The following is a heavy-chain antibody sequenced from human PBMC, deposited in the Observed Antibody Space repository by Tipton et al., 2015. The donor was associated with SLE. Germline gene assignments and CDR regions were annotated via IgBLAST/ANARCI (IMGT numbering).Heavy chain of an antibody. CDR2: IYYSGST. CDR3: ARVGVDGSYPSYFDY. D-gene: IGHD1-26*01. CDR1: GGSISSSSYY. J-gene: IGHJ4*02. V-gene: IGHV4-61*01. Sequence: TLSLTCTVSGGSISSSSYYWSWIRQPPGKGLEWIGYIYYSGSTNYNPSLKSRVTISVDTSKNQFSLKLSSVTAADTAVYYCARVGVDGSYPSYFDYWGQGTLVTVSS.